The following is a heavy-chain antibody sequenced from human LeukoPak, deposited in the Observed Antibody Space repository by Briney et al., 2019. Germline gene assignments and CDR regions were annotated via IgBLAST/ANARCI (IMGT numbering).Heavy chain of an antibody. CDR1: GGSISSGGYS. J-gene: IGHJ5*02. D-gene: IGHD3-22*01. Sequence: NPSETLSLTCTVSGGSISSGGYSWSWIRQPPGKGLEWIGYIYHSGSTYYNPSLKSRVTISVDRSKNQFSLKLSSVTAADTAVYYCARGHSSGYWFDPWGQGTLVTVSS. V-gene: IGHV4-30-2*01. CDR3: ARGHSSGYWFDP. CDR2: IYHSGST.